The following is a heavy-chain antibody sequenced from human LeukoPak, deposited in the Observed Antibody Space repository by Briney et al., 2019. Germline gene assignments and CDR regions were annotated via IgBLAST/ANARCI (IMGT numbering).Heavy chain of an antibody. CDR2: IKQDGSEK. CDR1: GFTFSSYW. V-gene: IGHV3-7*01. Sequence: SGGSLRLSCAASGFTFSSYWMSWVRQAPGKGLEWVANIKQDGSEKYYVDSVKGRFTISRDNAKNSLYLQMNSLRAEDTAVYYCAGTLGLYDFWSGYRYMDVWGKGTTVTVSS. J-gene: IGHJ6*03. CDR3: AGTLGLYDFWSGYRYMDV. D-gene: IGHD3-3*01.